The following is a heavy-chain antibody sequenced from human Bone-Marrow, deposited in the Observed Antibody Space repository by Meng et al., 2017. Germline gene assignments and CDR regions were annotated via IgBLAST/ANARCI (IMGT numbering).Heavy chain of an antibody. CDR2: IYYSGST. Sequence: HVDVPGSAPALAQPSQTLSLPCTVSGGSITSGNHYWSWIRQHPGKGLEYIGYIYYSGSTYYNPSLKSRVIISVDTSKNQFSLRLNSVTAADTAVYYCASLYGDSSVWYLDLWGRGTLVTVSS. D-gene: IGHD4-17*01. V-gene: IGHV4-31*03. J-gene: IGHJ2*01. CDR1: GGSITSGNHY. CDR3: ASLYGDSSVWYLDL.